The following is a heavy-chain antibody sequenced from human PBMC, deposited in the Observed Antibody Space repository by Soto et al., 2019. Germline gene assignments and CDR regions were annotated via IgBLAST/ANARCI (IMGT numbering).Heavy chain of an antibody. CDR1: GFTFSDYY. V-gene: IGHV3-11*06. Sequence: QVQLVESGGGLVKPGGSLRLSCAASGFTFSDYYMSWIRQAPGKGLEWVSYTSSTSRYTNYAASVKGRFTISRDNAKNLRYLQMDSLRAEDTAVYYCAREGIAVAEPLDYWGQGTLVTVSA. CDR2: TSSTSRYT. D-gene: IGHD6-19*01. CDR3: AREGIAVAEPLDY. J-gene: IGHJ4*02.